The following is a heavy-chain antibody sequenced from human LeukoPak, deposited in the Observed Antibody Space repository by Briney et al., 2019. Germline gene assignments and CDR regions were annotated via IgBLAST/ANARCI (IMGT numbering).Heavy chain of an antibody. J-gene: IGHJ4*02. Sequence: SETLSLTCAVYGGSFSGYYWSWIRQPPGKGLEWIGEINHSGSTNYNPSLKSRVTISVDTSKNQFSLKLSSVTAADTAVYYCARGSSGYYGYFDYWGQGTLVTVSS. CDR3: ARGSSGYYGYFDY. D-gene: IGHD3-22*01. CDR1: GGSFSGYY. V-gene: IGHV4-34*01. CDR2: INHSGST.